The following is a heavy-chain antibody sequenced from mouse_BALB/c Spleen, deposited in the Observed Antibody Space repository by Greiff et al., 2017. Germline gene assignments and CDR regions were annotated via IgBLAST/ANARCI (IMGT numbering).Heavy chain of an antibody. CDR2: ISYSGST. CDR3: ARLGLFDY. CDR1: GYSITSDYA. J-gene: IGHJ2*01. D-gene: IGHD4-1*01. Sequence: VQLQQSGPGLVKPSQSLSLTCTVTGYSITSDYAWNWIRQFPGNKLEWMGYISYSGSTSYNPSLKSRISITRDTSKNQFFLQLNSVTTEDTATYYCARLGLFDYWGQGTTLTVSS. V-gene: IGHV3-2*02.